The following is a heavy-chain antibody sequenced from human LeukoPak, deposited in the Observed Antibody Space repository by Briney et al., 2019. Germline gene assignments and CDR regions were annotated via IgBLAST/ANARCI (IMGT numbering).Heavy chain of an antibody. D-gene: IGHD1-1*01. Sequence: GGSLRLSCAASGFTFSGSAMHWVRQASGKGLEWVGRIRSKANSYATAYAASVKGRFTISRDDSKNTAYLQMNSLKTEDTTVYYCTTQLMETDFGYWGQGTLVTVSS. J-gene: IGHJ4*02. CDR3: TTQLMETDFGY. V-gene: IGHV3-73*01. CDR2: IRSKANSYAT. CDR1: GFTFSGSA.